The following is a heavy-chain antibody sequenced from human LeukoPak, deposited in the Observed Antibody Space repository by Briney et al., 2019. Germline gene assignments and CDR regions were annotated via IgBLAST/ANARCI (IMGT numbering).Heavy chain of an antibody. Sequence: SVKVSCKASGGTFSSYAISWVRQAPGQGLEWMGGIIPIFGTANYAQKFQGRVTITADESTSTAYMELSSLRSEDTAVYYCASTRIRMGAFDIWGQGTMVTVSS. CDR1: GGTFSSYA. CDR3: ASTRIRMGAFDI. J-gene: IGHJ3*02. V-gene: IGHV1-69*13. D-gene: IGHD2-8*01. CDR2: IIPIFGTA.